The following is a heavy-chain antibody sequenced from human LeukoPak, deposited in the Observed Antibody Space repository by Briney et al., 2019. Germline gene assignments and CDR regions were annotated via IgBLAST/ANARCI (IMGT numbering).Heavy chain of an antibody. Sequence: ASVKVSCKASGYTFTGYYMHWVRQAPGQGLEWMGWINLNSGGTNYAQKFQGRVTMTRDTSISTAYMELSRLRSDDTAVYYCARGPDFGQLGTIDIVVVPAAISFICDYWGQGTLVTVSS. CDR2: INLNSGGT. D-gene: IGHD2-2*02. J-gene: IGHJ4*02. CDR1: GYTFTGYY. CDR3: ARGPDFGQLGTIDIVVVPAAISFICDY. V-gene: IGHV1-2*02.